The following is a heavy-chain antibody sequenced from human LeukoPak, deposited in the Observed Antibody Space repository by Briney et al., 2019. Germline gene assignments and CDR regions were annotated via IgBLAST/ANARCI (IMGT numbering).Heavy chain of an antibody. D-gene: IGHD3-16*01. Sequence: PGTSLRLSCAASGITFSRYAMSWVRQAPGRGLEWVSVIGSGGATTYYADSVKGRFTISRDNSKNTLFLQMNSLRVEDTAVYYCAKNLGGGKPFDYWGQGTLVTVSS. V-gene: IGHV3-23*01. CDR3: AKNLGGGKPFDY. J-gene: IGHJ4*02. CDR1: GITFSRYA. CDR2: IGSGGATT.